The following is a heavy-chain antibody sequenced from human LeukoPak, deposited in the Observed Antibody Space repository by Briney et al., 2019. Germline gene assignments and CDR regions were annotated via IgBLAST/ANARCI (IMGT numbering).Heavy chain of an antibody. CDR1: GYTFTGYY. Sequence: ASVKVSCKASGYTFTGYYMHWVRQAPGQGLEWMGWINPNSGDTNYAQKFQGRVTMTRDTSISTAYMELSRLTSDDTAVCYCARGRYGLLSGYDYWGQGAMVTVSS. D-gene: IGHD3-22*01. V-gene: IGHV1-2*02. CDR3: ARGRYGLLSGYDY. CDR2: INPNSGDT. J-gene: IGHJ4*02.